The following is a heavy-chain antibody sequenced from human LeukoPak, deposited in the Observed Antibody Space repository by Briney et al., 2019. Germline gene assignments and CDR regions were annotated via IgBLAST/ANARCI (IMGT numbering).Heavy chain of an antibody. CDR1: GGSISSYY. CDR2: IYYSGST. V-gene: IGHV4-59*01. Sequence: PPETLSLTCTVSGGSISSYYWSWIRQPPGKGLEWIGYIYYSGSTNYNPSLKSRVTISVDTSKNQFSLKLSSVTAADTAVYYCARSRYYYDSSGSYYFDYWGQGTLVTVSS. CDR3: ARSRYYYDSSGSYYFDY. J-gene: IGHJ4*02. D-gene: IGHD3-22*01.